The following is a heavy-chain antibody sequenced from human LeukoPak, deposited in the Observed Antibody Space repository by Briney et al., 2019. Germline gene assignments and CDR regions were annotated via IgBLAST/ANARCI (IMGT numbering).Heavy chain of an antibody. CDR3: ARDNPGIAAAGNWFDP. Sequence: SETLSLTCTVSGGSISSYYWSWIRQPPGKGLEWIGYIYYSGSTYYNPSLKSRVTISVDTSKNQFSLKLSSVTAADTAVYYCARDNPGIAAAGNWFDPWGQGTLVTVSS. CDR2: IYYSGST. V-gene: IGHV4-59*12. J-gene: IGHJ5*02. CDR1: GGSISSYY. D-gene: IGHD6-13*01.